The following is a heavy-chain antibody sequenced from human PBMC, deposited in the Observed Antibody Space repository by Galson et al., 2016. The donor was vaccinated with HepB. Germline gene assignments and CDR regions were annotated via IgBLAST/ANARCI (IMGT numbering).Heavy chain of an antibody. Sequence: SVKVSCKASGYTFSNFGINWVRQAPGQGLEWMGWISPYNGNTKSAQRIQDRVTLTTDTSTNTAYMELRSLRGDDTAIYYCARDYYAGSGSCGNWSQGTLVTVSS. D-gene: IGHD3-10*01. V-gene: IGHV1-18*01. CDR2: ISPYNGNT. CDR1: GYTFSNFG. CDR3: ARDYYAGSGSCGN. J-gene: IGHJ4*02.